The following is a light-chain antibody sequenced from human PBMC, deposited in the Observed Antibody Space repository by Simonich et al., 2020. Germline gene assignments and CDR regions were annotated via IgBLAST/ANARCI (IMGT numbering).Light chain of an antibody. CDR1: SSVVGGSNY. V-gene: IGLV2-14*01. Sequence: QSALTQPASVSGSPGKSITISCTGTSSVVGGSNYVSWYQQHPGKAPKLMIYDVSQRPSGVSNRFSGSKSGNTASLTISGLQAEDEADYYCAAWDDSLNGVVFGGGTKLTVL. CDR3: AAWDDSLNGVV. J-gene: IGLJ2*01. CDR2: DVS.